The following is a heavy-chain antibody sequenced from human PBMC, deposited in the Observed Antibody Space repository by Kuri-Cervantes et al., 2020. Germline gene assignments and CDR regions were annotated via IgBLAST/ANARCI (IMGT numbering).Heavy chain of an antibody. V-gene: IGHV3-7*01. Sequence: GESLKISCAASGFTFSSYWMSWVRQAPGKGLEWVANIKQDGSEKYYVDSVKGRFTISRDNAKDSLYLQMNSLRAEDTAVYYCARVGLKQQLHYWYFDLWGRGTLVTVSS. D-gene: IGHD6-13*01. J-gene: IGHJ2*01. CDR1: GFTFSSYW. CDR2: IKQDGSEK. CDR3: ARVGLKQQLHYWYFDL.